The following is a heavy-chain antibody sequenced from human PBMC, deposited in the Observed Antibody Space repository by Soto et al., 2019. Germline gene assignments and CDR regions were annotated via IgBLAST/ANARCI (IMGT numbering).Heavy chain of an antibody. V-gene: IGHV3-9*01. CDR2: INWNSGSI. CDR1: GFTFDDYA. J-gene: IGHJ1*01. Sequence: SLRLSCAASGFTFDDYAMHWVRQVPGKGLEWVSGINWNSGSIGYGDSVKGRFAISRDNAKNSLHLQMDSLSAEDTAFYYCVKDESINWYSGHFRHWGQGTLVTVSS. CDR3: VKDESINWYSGHFRH. D-gene: IGHD6-13*01.